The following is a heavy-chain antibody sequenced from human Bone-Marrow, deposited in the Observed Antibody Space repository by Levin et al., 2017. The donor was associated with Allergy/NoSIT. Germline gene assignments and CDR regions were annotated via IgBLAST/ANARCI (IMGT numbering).Heavy chain of an antibody. CDR3: ARHKDYGGNGYYYYGMDV. J-gene: IGHJ6*02. D-gene: IGHD4-23*01. CDR2: VSWNSGTI. Sequence: PGGSLRLSCAASGFTFTDYAIHWIRQAPGRGLEWVSGVSWNSGTIGYADSVKGRFTISRDNAKNSLYLQMNSLRPEDTALYFCARHKDYGGNGYYYYGMDVWGQGTTVTVSS. CDR1: GFTFTDYA. V-gene: IGHV3-9*01.